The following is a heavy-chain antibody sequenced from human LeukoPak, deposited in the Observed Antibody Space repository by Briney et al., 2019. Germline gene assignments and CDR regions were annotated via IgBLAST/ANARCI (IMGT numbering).Heavy chain of an antibody. CDR2: FDPEDGET. CDR1: GYTLTELS. Sequence: ASVKVSCKVSGYTLTELSMHWVRQAPGKGLEWMGGFDPEDGETIYAQKFQGKVTMTEDTSTDTAYMELSSLRSGDTAVYYCATDSSVVPAASQYYYYMDVWGKGTTVTVSS. CDR3: ATDSSVVPAASQYYYYMDV. J-gene: IGHJ6*03. V-gene: IGHV1-24*01. D-gene: IGHD2-2*01.